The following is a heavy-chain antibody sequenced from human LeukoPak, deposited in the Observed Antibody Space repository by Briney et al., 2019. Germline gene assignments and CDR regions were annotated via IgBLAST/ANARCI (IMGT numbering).Heavy chain of an antibody. V-gene: IGHV3-48*03. CDR3: ARGRYCSGHNCYFDY. CDR2: ISSSGNTI. D-gene: IGHD2-15*01. J-gene: IGHJ4*02. CDR1: EFTFRSYE. Sequence: PGGSLRLSCAASEFTFRSYEMNWVRQAPGKGLEWVSYISSSGNTIYYVDSVKGRFTISRDNAKNPLYLQMNSLRAEDTAVYYCARGRYCSGHNCYFDYWGQGTLVTVSS.